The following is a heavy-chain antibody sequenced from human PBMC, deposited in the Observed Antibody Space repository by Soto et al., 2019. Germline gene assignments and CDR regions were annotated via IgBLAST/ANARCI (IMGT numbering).Heavy chain of an antibody. CDR3: ARLPGVRGVFDGFNV. CDR2: IYPGDSDT. V-gene: IGHV5-51*01. CDR1: GYIFAGYW. J-gene: IGHJ3*01. D-gene: IGHD3-10*01. Sequence: PVESLKISCKGSGYIFAGYWICCFLQMPGNGLYWMGVIYPGDSDTRYSPSFHGQVTISADKSISTAYLQWSSLKASDTAMYFCARLPGVRGVFDGFNVWGQGTRVTV.